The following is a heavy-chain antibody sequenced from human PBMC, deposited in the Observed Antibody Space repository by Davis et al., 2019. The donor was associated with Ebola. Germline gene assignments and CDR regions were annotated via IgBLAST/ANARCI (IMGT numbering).Heavy chain of an antibody. CDR1: GYTFTSYG. CDR2: IIPIFGTA. V-gene: IGHV1-69*13. J-gene: IGHJ4*02. Sequence: SAKVSCKASGYTFTSYGISWVRQAPGQGLEWMGGIIPIFGTANYAQKFQGRVTITADESTSTAYMELSSLRSEDTAVYFCARGYGSGSDYEDYWGQGTLVTVAS. CDR3: ARGYGSGSDYEDY. D-gene: IGHD3-10*01.